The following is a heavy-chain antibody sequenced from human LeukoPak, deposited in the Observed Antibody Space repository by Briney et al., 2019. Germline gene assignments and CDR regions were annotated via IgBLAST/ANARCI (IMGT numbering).Heavy chain of an antibody. J-gene: IGHJ6*02. CDR1: GGTFSSYA. Sequence: ASVKVSCKASGGTFSSYAISWVRQAPGQGLEWMGGIIPIFGTANYAQKFQGRVTITADESTSTAYMELSSLRSEDTAVYYCARARVDCSSTSCYFYYYGMDVWGQGTTVTVSS. V-gene: IGHV1-69*13. D-gene: IGHD2-2*01. CDR2: IIPIFGTA. CDR3: ARARVDCSSTSCYFYYYGMDV.